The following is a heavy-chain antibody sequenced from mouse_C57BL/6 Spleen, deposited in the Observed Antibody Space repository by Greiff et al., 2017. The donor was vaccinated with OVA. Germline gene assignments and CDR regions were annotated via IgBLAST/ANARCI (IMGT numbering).Heavy chain of an antibody. J-gene: IGHJ2*01. D-gene: IGHD1-1*01. CDR1: GYTFTSYW. V-gene: IGHV1-53*01. CDR3: TRFSYNYDYFDY. CDR2: INPSNGGT. Sequence: QVQLQQPGAELVKPGASVKLSCKASGYTFTSYWMHWVKQRPGQGLEWIGNINPSNGGTNYNEKFKSKATLTVDTSSSTAYMQLSSLTSEDSAVYCRTRFSYNYDYFDYWGQGTTLTVSS.